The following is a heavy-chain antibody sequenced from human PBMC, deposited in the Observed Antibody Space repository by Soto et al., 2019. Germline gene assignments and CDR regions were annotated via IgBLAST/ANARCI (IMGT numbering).Heavy chain of an antibody. Sequence: SVKVSCKASGGTFSGYTISWVRQAPGQGLEWMGRIIPILGIANYAQKFQGRVTITADKSTSTAYMELSSLRSEDTAVYYCARDLKLDFWSGYYTPLPSYYMDVWGKGTTVTVSS. J-gene: IGHJ6*03. CDR2: IIPILGIA. V-gene: IGHV1-69*04. D-gene: IGHD3-3*01. CDR1: GGTFSGYT. CDR3: ARDLKLDFWSGYYTPLPSYYMDV.